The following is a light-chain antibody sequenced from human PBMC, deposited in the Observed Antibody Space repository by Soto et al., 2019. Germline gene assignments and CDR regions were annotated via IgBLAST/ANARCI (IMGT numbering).Light chain of an antibody. CDR1: QSVGNN. Sequence: IVVTQSPATLSVSPGERATLSCRASQSVGNNFAWYHQKPGQAPRLLIFATSTRATGVPDRFSGSGSGTEFTLTISSLQSEDFAVYYCQQYGDWPLTFGGGAKVEIE. J-gene: IGKJ4*02. CDR3: QQYGDWPLT. CDR2: ATS. V-gene: IGKV3-15*01.